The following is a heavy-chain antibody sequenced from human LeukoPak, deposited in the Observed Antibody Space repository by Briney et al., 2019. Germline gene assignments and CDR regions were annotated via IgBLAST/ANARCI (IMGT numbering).Heavy chain of an antibody. CDR3: TTELTSQSRGLTFDY. J-gene: IGHJ4*02. D-gene: IGHD3-10*01. Sequence: GGSLRLSCAASGFTFTNAWMSWVRQAPGKGLEWVGRIKSKTDDGTTDYAAPVKGRFTISRDDSKNMLYLQMNSLKTEDTAVYYCTTELTSQSRGLTFDYWGQGTLVTVSS. CDR1: GFTFTNAW. V-gene: IGHV3-15*01. CDR2: IKSKTDDGTT.